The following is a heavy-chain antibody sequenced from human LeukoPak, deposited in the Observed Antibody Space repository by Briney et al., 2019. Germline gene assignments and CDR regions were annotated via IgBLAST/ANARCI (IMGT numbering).Heavy chain of an antibody. Sequence: GGSLRLSCAASGFTFDDYAMHWVRQAPGKGLEWVSLISWDGGSTYYADSVKGRFTISRDNSKNSLYLQMNSLRAEDTALYYCAKDNQAVAGDTLYFDYWGQGTLVTVSS. J-gene: IGHJ4*02. CDR2: ISWDGGST. CDR1: GFTFDDYA. D-gene: IGHD6-19*01. V-gene: IGHV3-43D*03. CDR3: AKDNQAVAGDTLYFDY.